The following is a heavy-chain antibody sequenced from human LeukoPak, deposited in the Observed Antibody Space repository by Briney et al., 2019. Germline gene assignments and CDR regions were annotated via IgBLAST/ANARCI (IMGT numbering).Heavy chain of an antibody. CDR3: ARGGYYRYDAFDI. D-gene: IGHD3-22*01. CDR1: GFTFSSYW. Sequence: GGSLRLSCAASGFTFSSYWMHWVRQAPGKGLVWVSRINSYVSSTSYADSVKGRFTISRDNAKNTLYLRMNSLRAEDTAVYYCARGGYYRYDAFDIWGQGTMVTVSS. V-gene: IGHV3-74*01. CDR2: INSYVSST. J-gene: IGHJ3*02.